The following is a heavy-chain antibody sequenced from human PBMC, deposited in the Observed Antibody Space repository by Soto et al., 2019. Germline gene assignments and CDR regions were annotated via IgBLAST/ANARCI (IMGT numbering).Heavy chain of an antibody. V-gene: IGHV4-59*08. CDR1: GGSISSYY. J-gene: IGHJ4*02. CDR2: IYYSGST. CDR3: ARRRFYYFDY. Sequence: SETLSLTCTVSGGSISSYYWSLIRQPPGKGLEWIGYIYYSGSTNYNPSLKSRVTISVDTSKNQFSLKLSSVTAADTAVYYCARRRFYYFDYWGQGTLVTVSS.